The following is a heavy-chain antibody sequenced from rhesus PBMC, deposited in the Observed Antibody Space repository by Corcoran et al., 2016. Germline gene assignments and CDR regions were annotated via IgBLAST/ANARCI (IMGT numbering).Heavy chain of an antibody. CDR2: IYSNSEST. CDR1: GGTISSGYCY. CDR3: ARDYGSTLDY. D-gene: IGHD4-29*01. Sequence: QVQLQESGPGVVKPSETLSLTCAVSGGTISSGYCYWSWIRQPPGKGLEWIGGIYSNSESTNYNPSLKSRVTISKDTSKNQFSLELSSVTATDTAVYYCARDYGSTLDYWGQGVLVTVSS. V-gene: IGHV4S12*01. J-gene: IGHJ4*01.